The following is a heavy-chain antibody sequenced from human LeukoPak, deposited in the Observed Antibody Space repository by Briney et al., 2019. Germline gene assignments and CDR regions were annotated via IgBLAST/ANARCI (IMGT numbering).Heavy chain of an antibody. V-gene: IGHV3-23*01. Sequence: GGSLRLSYAASGFTFSSYAMSWVRQAPGKGLEWVSAISGSGGSTYYADSVKGRFTISRDNAKSSLYLQMNSLRAEDTAVYYCARDPYSGSYGADYYYYMDVWGKGTTVTISS. CDR2: ISGSGGST. CDR3: ARDPYSGSYGADYYYYMDV. J-gene: IGHJ6*03. CDR1: GFTFSSYA. D-gene: IGHD1-26*01.